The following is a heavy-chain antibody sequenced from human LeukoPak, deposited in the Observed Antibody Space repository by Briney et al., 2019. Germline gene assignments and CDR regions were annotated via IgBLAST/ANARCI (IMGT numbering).Heavy chain of an antibody. CDR1: GFTFSDYY. D-gene: IGHD3-22*01. CDR2: ISSSGSTI. CDR3: ARDTPYYYDSSGYHDY. Sequence: GPLRLSCAASGFTFSDYYMSWIRQAPGKGLEWVSYISSSGSTIYYADSVKGRFTIPRDNAKNSLYLQMNSLRAEDTAVYYCARDTPYYYDSSGYHDYWGQGTLVTVSS. J-gene: IGHJ4*02. V-gene: IGHV3-11*01.